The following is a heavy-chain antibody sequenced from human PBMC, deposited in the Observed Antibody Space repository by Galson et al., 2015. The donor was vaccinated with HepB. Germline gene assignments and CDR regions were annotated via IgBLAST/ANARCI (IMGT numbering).Heavy chain of an antibody. CDR3: AREETYCSGGSCYSPRPIDY. J-gene: IGHJ4*02. CDR1: GFTFSSYG. Sequence: SLRLSCAASGFTFSSYGMHWVRQAPGKGLEWVAVIWYDGSNKYYADSVKGRFTISRDNSKNTLYLQMNSLRAEDTAVYYCAREETYCSGGSCYSPRPIDYWGQGTLVTVSS. D-gene: IGHD2-15*01. CDR2: IWYDGSNK. V-gene: IGHV3-33*01.